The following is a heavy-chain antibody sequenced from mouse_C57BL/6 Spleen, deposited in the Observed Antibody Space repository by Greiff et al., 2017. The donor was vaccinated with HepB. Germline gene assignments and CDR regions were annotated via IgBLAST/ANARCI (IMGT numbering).Heavy chain of an antibody. CDR2: IDPETGGT. CDR3: TRRATVVATPFAY. CDR1: GYTFTDYE. V-gene: IGHV1-15*01. Sequence: LVESGAELVRPGASVTLSCKASGYTFTDYEMHWVKQTPVHGLEWIGAIDPETGGTAYNQKFKGKAILTADKSSSTAYMELRSLTSEDSAVYYCTRRATVVATPFAYWGQGTLVTVSA. J-gene: IGHJ3*01. D-gene: IGHD1-1*01.